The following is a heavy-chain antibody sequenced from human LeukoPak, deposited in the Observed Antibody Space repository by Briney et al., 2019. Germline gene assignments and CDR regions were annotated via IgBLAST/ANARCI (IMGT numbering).Heavy chain of an antibody. D-gene: IGHD3-22*01. CDR2: ISSSSSYI. CDR1: GFTFSSYS. V-gene: IGHV3-21*01. J-gene: IGHJ4*02. CDR3: AREWGYDSSGYSF. Sequence: TGXSLRLSCAASGFTFSSYSMNWVRRAPGKGLEWVSSISSSSSYIYYADSVKGRFTISRDNAKNSLYLQMNSLRAEDTAVYYCAREWGYDSSGYSFGGQGTLVTVSS.